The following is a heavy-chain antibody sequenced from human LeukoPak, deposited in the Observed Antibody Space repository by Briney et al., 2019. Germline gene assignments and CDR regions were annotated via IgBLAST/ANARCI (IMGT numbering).Heavy chain of an antibody. V-gene: IGHV2-70*11. J-gene: IGHJ4*02. CDR2: IDWDDDK. Sequence: SGPTLVNPTHTLTLTCTFSGFSLSTSGMCVSWIRQPPGKALEWLARIDWDDDKYYSTSLKTRLTISKDTSKNQVVLTMTNMDPVDTAAYYCARTRYGDYYFDYWGQGTLVTVSS. CDR3: ARTRYGDYYFDY. CDR1: GFSLSTSGMC. D-gene: IGHD2-21*02.